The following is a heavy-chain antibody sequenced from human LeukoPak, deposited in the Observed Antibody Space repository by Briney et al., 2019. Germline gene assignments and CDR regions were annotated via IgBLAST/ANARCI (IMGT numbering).Heavy chain of an antibody. V-gene: IGHV4-34*01. D-gene: IGHD2-2*01. CDR2: INHSEST. Sequence: ASETLSLTCAVYGGSFSGYYWSWIRRPPGKGLEWIGEINHSESTNYNPSLKSRVTISVDTSKNQFSLKLSSVTAADTAVYYCARVGGTIVVVPAAKDWFDPWGQGTLVTVSS. CDR1: GGSFSGYY. CDR3: ARVGGTIVVVPAAKDWFDP. J-gene: IGHJ5*02.